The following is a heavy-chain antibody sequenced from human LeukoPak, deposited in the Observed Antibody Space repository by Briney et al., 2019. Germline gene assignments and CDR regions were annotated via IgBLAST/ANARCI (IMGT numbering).Heavy chain of an antibody. CDR3: ARCMYYDFWSGYQNWFDP. J-gene: IGHJ5*02. D-gene: IGHD3-3*01. V-gene: IGHV3-21*04. Sequence: PGGSLRLSCAASGFTFTSYSMNWVRQAPGKGLEWVSSISSSSRHIYYADSVKGRFTISRDNAKNSLYLQMNSLRAEDTAVYYCARCMYYDFWSGYQNWFDPWGQGTLVTVSS. CDR2: ISSSSRHI. CDR1: GFTFTSYS.